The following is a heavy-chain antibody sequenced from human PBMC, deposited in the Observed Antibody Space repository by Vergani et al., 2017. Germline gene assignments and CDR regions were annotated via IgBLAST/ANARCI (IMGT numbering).Heavy chain of an antibody. CDR2: IYWDDDK. CDR3: AHSGVGATMGDY. CDR1: GFSLSTSGVG. Sequence: QITLKESGPTLVKPTQTLTLTCTFSGFSLSTSGVGVGWIRQPPGKALEWLALIYWDDDKRYSPSLKSRLTITKDTSKNQVVRTMTNMDPVDTATYYCAHSGVGATMGDYWGQGTLVTVSS. D-gene: IGHD1-26*01. V-gene: IGHV2-5*02. J-gene: IGHJ4*02.